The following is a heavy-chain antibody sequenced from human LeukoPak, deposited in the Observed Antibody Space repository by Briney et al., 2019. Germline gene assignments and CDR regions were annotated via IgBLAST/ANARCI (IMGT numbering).Heavy chain of an antibody. CDR2: ISYDGSNK. Sequence: GGSLRLSCAASGFTFSSYGMHWVRQAPGKGLEGVAVISYDGSNKYYADSVKGRFTISRDNSKNTLYLQMNSLRAEDTAVYYCAKEDYYDSSGYYYYFDYWGQGTLVTVSS. D-gene: IGHD3-22*01. V-gene: IGHV3-30*18. J-gene: IGHJ4*02. CDR1: GFTFSSYG. CDR3: AKEDYYDSSGYYYYFDY.